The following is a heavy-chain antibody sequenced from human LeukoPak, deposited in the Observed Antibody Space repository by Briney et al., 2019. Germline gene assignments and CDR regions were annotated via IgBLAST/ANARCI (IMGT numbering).Heavy chain of an antibody. Sequence: GGSLRLSCAASGFTFSSYAMSWVRQAPGKGLGWGSAISGSGAFTYYADSVKGRFTISRDNSKNTLYLQMNSLRVEDTAVYYCARHTAERKYFDYWGQGTLVTVSS. D-gene: IGHD6-25*01. J-gene: IGHJ4*02. CDR3: ARHTAERKYFDY. CDR2: ISGSGAFT. CDR1: GFTFSSYA. V-gene: IGHV3-23*01.